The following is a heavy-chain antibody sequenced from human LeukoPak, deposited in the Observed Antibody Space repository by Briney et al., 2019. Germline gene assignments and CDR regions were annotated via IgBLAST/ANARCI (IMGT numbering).Heavy chain of an antibody. CDR3: ARAGYSSSWYPRATYFDY. CDR1: GFTFSSYS. J-gene: IGHJ4*02. Sequence: GGSLRLSCAASGFTFSSYSMNWVRQAPGKGLEWVSSISSSSSYIYYADSVKGRFTISRDNAKNSLYLQMNSLIAEDTAVYYCARAGYSSSWYPRATYFDYWGQGTLVTVSS. D-gene: IGHD6-13*01. V-gene: IGHV3-21*01. CDR2: ISSSSSYI.